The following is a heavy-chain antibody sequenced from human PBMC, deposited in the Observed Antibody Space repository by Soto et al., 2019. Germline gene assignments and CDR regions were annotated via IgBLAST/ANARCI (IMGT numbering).Heavy chain of an antibody. V-gene: IGHV3-15*07. CDR3: TAGGVGLTNGLDV. CDR1: GYAFSVAW. D-gene: IGHD1-26*01. Sequence: EVQLVESGGGLVKPGGSLRLSCAASGYAFSVAWMNWVRQAPGKGLEWVGRIKSKAGGGSTDYAAPVKGRFIISREHSKNTLYRQMNSLEIEDTAVYYWTAGGVGLTNGLDVWGQGTTVTVSS. CDR2: IKSKAGGGST. J-gene: IGHJ6*02.